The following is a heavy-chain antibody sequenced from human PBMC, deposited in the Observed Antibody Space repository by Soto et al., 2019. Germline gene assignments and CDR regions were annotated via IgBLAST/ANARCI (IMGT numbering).Heavy chain of an antibody. J-gene: IGHJ4*02. V-gene: IGHV4-59*01. D-gene: IGHD6-13*01. CDR3: ARASTYSSSWYISYYFDY. CDR1: GGSISSYY. Sequence: PSETLSLTCTVSGGSISSYYWSWIRQPPGKGLEWIGYIYYSGSTNYNPSLKSRVTISVDTSKNQFSLKLSSVTAADTAVYYCARASTYSSSWYISYYFDYWGQGTLVTVSS. CDR2: IYYSGST.